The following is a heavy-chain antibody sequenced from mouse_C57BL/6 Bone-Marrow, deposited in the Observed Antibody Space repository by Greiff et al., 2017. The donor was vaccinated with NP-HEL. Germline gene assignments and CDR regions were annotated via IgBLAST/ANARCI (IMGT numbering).Heavy chain of an antibody. Sequence: EVKLVESGPELVKPGASVKIPCKASGYTFTDYNMDWVKQSHGKSLEWIGDINPNNGGTIYNQKFKGKATLTVDKSSSTAYMELRSLTSEDTAVYYCARGGYGNYDYYAMDYWGQGTSVTVSS. V-gene: IGHV1-18*01. D-gene: IGHD2-10*02. CDR1: GYTFTDYN. J-gene: IGHJ4*01. CDR2: INPNNGGT. CDR3: ARGGYGNYDYYAMDY.